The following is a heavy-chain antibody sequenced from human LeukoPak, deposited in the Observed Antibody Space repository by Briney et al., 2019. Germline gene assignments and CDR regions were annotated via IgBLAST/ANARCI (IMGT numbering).Heavy chain of an antibody. D-gene: IGHD1-26*01. CDR1: GYSFTSYW. J-gene: IGHJ3*02. CDR2: IYPGDSDT. Sequence: GESLKISCKGSGYSFTSYWIGWVRQMPGKGLEWMGIIYPGDSDTRYSPSFQGQVTISADKSISTAYLQWSSLKASDTAMYYCARPSVSGSYEDDAFDIWGQGTMVTVSS. V-gene: IGHV5-51*01. CDR3: ARPSVSGSYEDDAFDI.